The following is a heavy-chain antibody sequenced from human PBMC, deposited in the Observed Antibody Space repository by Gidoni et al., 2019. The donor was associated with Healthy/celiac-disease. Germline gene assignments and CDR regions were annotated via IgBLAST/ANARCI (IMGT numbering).Heavy chain of an antibody. CDR3: AYTIFGVVFFDY. V-gene: IGHV4-61*02. CDR1: GGSISSGSYY. D-gene: IGHD3-3*01. CDR2: IYTSGST. Sequence: QVQLQESGPGLVKPSQTLSLTCTVSGGSISSGSYYWSWIRQPAGKGLEWIGRIYTSGSTNYNPSLKSRVTISVDTSKNQFSLKLSSVTAADTAVYYCAYTIFGVVFFDYWGQGTLVTVSS. J-gene: IGHJ4*02.